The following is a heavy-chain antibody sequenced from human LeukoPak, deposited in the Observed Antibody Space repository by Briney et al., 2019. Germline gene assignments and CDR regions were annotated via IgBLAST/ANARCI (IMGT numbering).Heavy chain of an antibody. J-gene: IGHJ5*02. D-gene: IGHD6-19*01. CDR3: ARENSSGWNTYNWFDP. V-gene: IGHV4-59*01. CDR1: GGSFSGYY. CDR2: IYYSGST. Sequence: PSETLSLTCAVYGGSFSGYYWSWIRQPPGKGLEWIGYIYYSGSTNYNPSLKSRVTISVDTSKNQFSLKLSSVTAADTAVYYCARENSSGWNTYNWFDPWGQGTLVTVSS.